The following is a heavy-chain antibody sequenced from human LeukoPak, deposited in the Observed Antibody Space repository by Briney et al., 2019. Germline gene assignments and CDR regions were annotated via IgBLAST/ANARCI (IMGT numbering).Heavy chain of an antibody. CDR2: IYYSGST. V-gene: IGHV4-39*07. CDR3: ARGLSSVTIFGVDTENWFDP. D-gene: IGHD3-3*01. J-gene: IGHJ5*02. Sequence: SETLSLTCIVSGGSISSISSNNYHWGWIRQPPGKGLEWIGSIYYSGSTYYNPSLKSRVTISVDTSKNQFSLKLSSVTAADTAVYYCARGLSSVTIFGVDTENWFDPWGQGTLVTVSS. CDR1: GGSISSISSNNYH.